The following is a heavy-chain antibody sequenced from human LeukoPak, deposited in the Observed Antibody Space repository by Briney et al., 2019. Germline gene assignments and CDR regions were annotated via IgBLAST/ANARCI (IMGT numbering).Heavy chain of an antibody. V-gene: IGHV3-23*01. Sequence: GGSLRLSCAASGFSFTNYAMSWVRQAPARGPEWVSAISGSGGSTYYADSVKGRFTISRDNSKNTLYLQMNSLRAEDTAVYYCAKVRNYDILTGYFPNNWFDPWGQGTLVTVSS. D-gene: IGHD3-9*01. J-gene: IGHJ5*02. CDR2: ISGSGGST. CDR1: GFSFTNYA. CDR3: AKVRNYDILTGYFPNNWFDP.